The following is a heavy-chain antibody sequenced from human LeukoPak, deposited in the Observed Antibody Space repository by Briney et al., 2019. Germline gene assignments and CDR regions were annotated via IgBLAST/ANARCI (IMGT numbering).Heavy chain of an antibody. Sequence: GGSLRLSCAASGFTFSSYAMSWVRQTPGKGLEWVSAISGSGGSTYYADSVKGRFTISRDNSKNTLYLQMNSLRAEDTAVYYCAKFRGDYYYYYYYMGVWGKGTTVTVSS. V-gene: IGHV3-23*01. CDR1: GFTFSSYA. D-gene: IGHD4-17*01. CDR3: AKFRGDYYYYYYYMGV. CDR2: ISGSGGST. J-gene: IGHJ6*03.